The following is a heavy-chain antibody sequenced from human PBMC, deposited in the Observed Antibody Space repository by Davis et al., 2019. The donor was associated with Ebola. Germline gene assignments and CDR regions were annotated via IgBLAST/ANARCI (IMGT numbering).Heavy chain of an antibody. CDR3: ARGPQSGSSSWYLNY. CDR2: IYHSGST. V-gene: IGHV4-30-2*01. Sequence: MPSETLSLTCAVSGGSISSGGYSWSWIRQPPGKGLEWIGYIYHSGSTYYNPSLKSRVTISVDRSKNQFSLKLSSVTAADTAVYYCARGPQSGSSSWYLNYWGQGTLVTVSS. D-gene: IGHD6-13*01. CDR1: GGSISSGGYS. J-gene: IGHJ4*02.